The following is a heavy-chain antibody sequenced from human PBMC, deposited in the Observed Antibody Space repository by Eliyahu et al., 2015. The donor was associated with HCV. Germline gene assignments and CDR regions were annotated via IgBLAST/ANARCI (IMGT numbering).Heavy chain of an antibody. Sequence: QVQLQESGPGLVKPSETLSLTCTVSXGSXTTYYWSWIRQPPGKGLEWIGYIHYSGSTNYNPSLKSRVTISIDTSKNQFSLNLTSVTAADTAVYYCASGGGGIAVAGTGGWFDPWGQGTLVTVSS. CDR3: ASGGGGIAVAGTGGWFDP. J-gene: IGHJ5*02. D-gene: IGHD6-19*01. CDR1: XGSXTTYY. CDR2: IHYSGST. V-gene: IGHV4-59*01.